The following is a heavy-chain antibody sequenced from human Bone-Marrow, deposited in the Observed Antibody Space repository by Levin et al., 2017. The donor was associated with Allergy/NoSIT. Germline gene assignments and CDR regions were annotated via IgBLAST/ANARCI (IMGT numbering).Heavy chain of an antibody. D-gene: IGHD3-9*01. Sequence: ASVKVSCQAFGYTFDRYSISWVRQAPGQGLEGMGWISVYNGNTNYAQKFQGRVTMSTDTSTTMAYMDLTSLTSDDSAVYYRPRGLLYYNVLTGNYFDYWGQGTLVTVSS. CDR3: PRGLLYYNVLTGNYFDY. J-gene: IGHJ4*02. CDR1: GYTFDRYS. V-gene: IGHV1-18*01. CDR2: ISVYNGNT.